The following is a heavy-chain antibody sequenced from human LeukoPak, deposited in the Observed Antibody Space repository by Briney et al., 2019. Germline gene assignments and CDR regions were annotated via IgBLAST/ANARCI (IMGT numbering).Heavy chain of an antibody. CDR2: TYYRSKWYN. J-gene: IGHJ3*01. Sequence: SQTLSLTCAISGDSVSSSSAAWNWIRQSPSRGLEWLGRTYYRSKWYNEYAVSMKSRITINPDTSNNQFSLRLSSVIPEDTAVYYCAAFRRDAFDVWGQGTMVTISS. V-gene: IGHV6-1*01. CDR1: GDSVSSSSAA. CDR3: AAFRRDAFDV.